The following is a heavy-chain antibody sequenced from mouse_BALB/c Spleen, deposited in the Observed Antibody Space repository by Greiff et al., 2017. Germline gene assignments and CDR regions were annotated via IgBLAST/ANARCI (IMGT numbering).Heavy chain of an antibody. CDR2: ISSGGST. V-gene: IGHV5-6-5*01. CDR3: AIYYGNAMDY. D-gene: IGHD2-1*01. CDR1: GFTFSSYA. Sequence: DVHLVESGGGLVKPGGSLKLSCAASGFTFSSYAMSWVRQTPEKRLEWVASISSGGSTYCPDSVKGRFTISRDNARNILYLQMSSLRSEDTAMYYCAIYYGNAMDYWGQGTSVTVSS. J-gene: IGHJ4*01.